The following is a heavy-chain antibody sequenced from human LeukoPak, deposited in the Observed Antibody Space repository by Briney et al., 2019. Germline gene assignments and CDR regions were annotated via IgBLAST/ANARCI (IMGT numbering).Heavy chain of an antibody. J-gene: IGHJ6*02. V-gene: IGHV4-34*01. CDR1: GGSISSYY. CDR3: ASSSGWLLYYYYGMDV. CDR2: INHSGST. D-gene: IGHD6-19*01. Sequence: SETLSLTCTVSGGSISSYYWSWIRQPPGKGLEWIGEINHSGSTNYNPSLKSRVTISVDTSENQFSLKLSSVTAADTAVYYCASSSGWLLYYYYGMDVWGQGTTVTVSS.